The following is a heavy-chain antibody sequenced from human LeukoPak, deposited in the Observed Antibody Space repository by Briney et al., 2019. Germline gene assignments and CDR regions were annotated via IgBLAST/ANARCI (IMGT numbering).Heavy chain of an antibody. V-gene: IGHV4-30-4*08. CDR3: ARVPWRLQYFDY. Sequence: SQTLSLTCTVSGGSISSSDYYWSWIRQPPGKGLEWIGYIYYSGSTYYNPSLKSRVTISVDTSKNQFSLKLSSVTAADTAVYYCARVPWRLQYFDYWGRGTLVTVSS. CDR1: GGSISSSDYY. D-gene: IGHD4-11*01. J-gene: IGHJ4*02. CDR2: IYYSGST.